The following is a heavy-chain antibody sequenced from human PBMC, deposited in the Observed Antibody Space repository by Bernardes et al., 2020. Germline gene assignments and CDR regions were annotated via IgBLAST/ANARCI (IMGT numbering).Heavy chain of an antibody. V-gene: IGHV4-39*01. CDR3: ARHQRGDTAMVTSPLVDY. Sequence: LSITCTVSGGSISISSYYCCWLRPPPGKGLEWIGSIYYSGSTYYNPSLKSRVTISVDTSKNQFSLKLSSVTAADTAVYYCARHQRGDTAMVTSPLVDYWGQGTLVTVSS. CDR2: IYYSGST. CDR1: GGSISISSYY. D-gene: IGHD5-18*01. J-gene: IGHJ4*02.